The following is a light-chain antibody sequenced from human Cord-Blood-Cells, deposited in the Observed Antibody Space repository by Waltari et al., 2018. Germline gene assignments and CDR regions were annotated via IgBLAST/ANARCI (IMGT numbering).Light chain of an antibody. CDR3: AAWDDSLSGPV. CDR2: RNN. CDR1: STTIGSNY. Sequence: QSVLTQPPSASGTPGQRVTISCSGSSTTIGSNYVYWYQQPPGTAPKRLIYRNNQRPSGVPDRFSGSKSGTSASLAISGLRSEDEADYYCAAWDDSLSGPVFGGGTKLTVL. V-gene: IGLV1-47*01. J-gene: IGLJ3*02.